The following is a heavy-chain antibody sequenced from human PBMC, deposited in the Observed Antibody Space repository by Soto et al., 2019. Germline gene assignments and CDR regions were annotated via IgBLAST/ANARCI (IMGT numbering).Heavy chain of an antibody. D-gene: IGHD2-15*01. V-gene: IGHV4-59*01. CDR2: IYYSGST. CDR3: ARRYCSGGTCYSALDY. J-gene: IGHJ4*02. Sequence: SETLSLTCTVSGGSISSYYWSWIRQPPGKGLEWIGYIYYSGSTNYNPSLKSRVTISVDTSKNQFSLRLSSVTAADTAVYYCARRYCSGGTCYSALDYWGQGTLVTVSS. CDR1: GGSISSYY.